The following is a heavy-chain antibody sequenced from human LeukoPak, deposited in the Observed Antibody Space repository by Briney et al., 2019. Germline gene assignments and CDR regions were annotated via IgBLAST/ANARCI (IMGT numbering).Heavy chain of an antibody. Sequence: PGRSLRLSCAASGFTFSSYGMHWVRQAPGKGLEWVAVIWYDGSNKYYADSVKGRFTISRDNSKNTLYLQMNSLRAEDTAVYYCVRGRITIFWHEGSYFDYWGQGTLVTVSS. J-gene: IGHJ4*02. CDR2: IWYDGSNK. D-gene: IGHD3-9*01. CDR1: GFTFSSYG. CDR3: VRGRITIFWHEGSYFDY. V-gene: IGHV3-33*01.